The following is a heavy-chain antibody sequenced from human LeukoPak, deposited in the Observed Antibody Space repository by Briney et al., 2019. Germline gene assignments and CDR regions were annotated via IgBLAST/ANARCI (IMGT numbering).Heavy chain of an antibody. Sequence: SETLSLTCTVSGGSTGSDHWSWIRQPPEKGLEWIGCISYRGSTNYNPSLKSRVTISVDTSKKHFSLKLTSVTAADTGVYYCARGRGLGVITPYSDSWGQGTLVTVSS. J-gene: IGHJ4*02. D-gene: IGHD3-16*02. CDR3: ARGRGLGVITPYSDS. V-gene: IGHV4-59*08. CDR1: GGSTGSDH. CDR2: ISYRGST.